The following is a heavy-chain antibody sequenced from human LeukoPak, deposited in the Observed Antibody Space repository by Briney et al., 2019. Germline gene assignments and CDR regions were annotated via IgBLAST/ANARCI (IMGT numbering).Heavy chain of an antibody. J-gene: IGHJ5*02. CDR2: INHSGST. D-gene: IGHD3-10*01. Sequence: SETLSLTCAVYGGSFSGYYWSWIRQPPGKGLEWIGEINHSGSTNYNPSLKSGVTISVDTSTNQFSLKLSSVTAADTAVYYCARGPMVRVVIITFVIWFVPWGQGPLVTVSS. CDR1: GGSFSGYY. CDR3: ARGPMVRVVIITFVIWFVP. V-gene: IGHV4-34*01.